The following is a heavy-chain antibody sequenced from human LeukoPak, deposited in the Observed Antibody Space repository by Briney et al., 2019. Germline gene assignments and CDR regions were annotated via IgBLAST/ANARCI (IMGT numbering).Heavy chain of an antibody. D-gene: IGHD3-10*01. CDR2: INPNSGGT. J-gene: IGHJ5*02. CDR3: ATTFTGNYYGSGNP. Sequence: ASVKVSCKASGYTFTGYYMHWVRQAPGQGLEWMGWINPNSGGTNYAQKLQGRVTMTRDTSISTAYVELSRLRSDDTAVYYCATTFTGNYYGSGNPWGQGTLVTVSS. V-gene: IGHV1-2*02. CDR1: GYTFTGYY.